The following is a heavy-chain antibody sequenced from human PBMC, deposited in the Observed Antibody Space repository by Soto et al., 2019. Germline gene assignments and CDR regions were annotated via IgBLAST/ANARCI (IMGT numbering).Heavy chain of an antibody. CDR1: GYTFTSYG. CDR2: SSAYNGNT. Sequence: ASVKVCCKSPGYTFTSYGISWVRQAPGQGLEWMGWSSAYNGNTNYAQKLQGRVTMTTDTSTSTAYMELRSLRSDDTAVYYCARVTQQEYYDFWSGYSTKPSYYYMDVWGKGTTVTVSS. D-gene: IGHD3-3*01. V-gene: IGHV1-18*01. CDR3: ARVTQQEYYDFWSGYSTKPSYYYMDV. J-gene: IGHJ6*03.